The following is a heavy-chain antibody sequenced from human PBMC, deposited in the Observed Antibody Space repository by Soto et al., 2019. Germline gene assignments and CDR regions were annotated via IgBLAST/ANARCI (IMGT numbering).Heavy chain of an antibody. CDR3: AKDSSYYYGSGSYYY. CDR2: ISGSGGST. J-gene: IGHJ4*02. Sequence: GGSLRLSCAASGFTFSSYAMSWVRQAPGKGLEWVSAISGSGGSTYYADSLKGRFTISRDNSKNTLYLQMNSLRAEDTAVYYCAKDSSYYYGSGSYYYWGQGTLVTVSS. V-gene: IGHV3-23*01. D-gene: IGHD3-10*01. CDR1: GFTFSSYA.